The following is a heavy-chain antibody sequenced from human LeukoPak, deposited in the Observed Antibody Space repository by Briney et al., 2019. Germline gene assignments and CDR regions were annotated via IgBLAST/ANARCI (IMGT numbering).Heavy chain of an antibody. CDR1: GFTFSSYW. J-gene: IGHJ4*02. Sequence: PGGSLRLSCAASGFTFSSYWMHWVRQAPGKGLVWVSRTNTDASSITYADSVKGRFTISRDNSKNMVYLQMNSLSTEDTAVYYCAKTTTGYSSGRYPGWPVDYWGQGTLVTVSS. CDR3: AKTTTGYSSGRYPGWPVDY. CDR2: TNTDASSI. D-gene: IGHD6-19*01. V-gene: IGHV3-74*01.